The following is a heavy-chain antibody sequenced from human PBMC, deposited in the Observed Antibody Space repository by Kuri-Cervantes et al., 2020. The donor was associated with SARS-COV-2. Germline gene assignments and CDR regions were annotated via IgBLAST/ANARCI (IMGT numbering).Heavy chain of an antibody. CDR2: ISSVSDYI. CDR3: GRHCGYCSGGGCYSTGFSFDY. D-gene: IGHD2-15*01. Sequence: GGSLRPSCAASEFTFSSYDMTWVRQAPGMGLEWVASISSVSDYIYYADSVKGRFTVSKDNAENSLYLQMNSLGVGDTAVYYCGRHCGYCSGGGCYSTGFSFDYWGQGALVTVSS. J-gene: IGHJ4*02. CDR1: EFTFSSYD. V-gene: IGHV3-21*01.